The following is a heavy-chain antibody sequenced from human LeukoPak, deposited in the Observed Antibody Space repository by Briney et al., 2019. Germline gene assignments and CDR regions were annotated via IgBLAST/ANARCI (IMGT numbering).Heavy chain of an antibody. Sequence: TETLSLTCAVYGGSFSGYYWSWIRQPPGKGLEWIGEINHSGSTNYNPSLKSRVTISVDTSKNQFSLKLSSVTAADTAVYYCARGLSGTGFDYWGQGTLVTVSS. CDR2: INHSGST. V-gene: IGHV4-34*01. CDR3: ARGLSGTGFDY. CDR1: GGSFSGYY. D-gene: IGHD6-19*01. J-gene: IGHJ4*02.